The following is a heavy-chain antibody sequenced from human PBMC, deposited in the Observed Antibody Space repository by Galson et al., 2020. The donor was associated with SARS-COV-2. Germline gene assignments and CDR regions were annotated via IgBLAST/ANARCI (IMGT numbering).Heavy chain of an antibody. CDR2: ISYDGSNK. V-gene: IGHV3-30*03. J-gene: IGHJ4*02. CDR1: GFTFSSYG. CDR3: AMPGSGSYYNSFDY. D-gene: IGHD3-10*01. Sequence: SLRLSCAASGFTFSSYGMHWVRQAPGKGLEWVAVISYDGSNKYYADSVKGRFTISRDNSKNTLYLQMNSLRAEDTAAYYCAMPGSGSYYNSFDYWGQGTLVTVSS.